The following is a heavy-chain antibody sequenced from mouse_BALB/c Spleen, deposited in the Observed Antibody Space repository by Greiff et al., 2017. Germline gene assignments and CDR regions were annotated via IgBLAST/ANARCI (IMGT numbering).Heavy chain of an antibody. V-gene: IGHV5-6-4*01. CDR1: GFTFSSYT. CDR2: ISSGGSYT. Sequence: EVKLMESGGGLVKPGGSLKLSCAASGFTFSSYTMSWVRQTPEKRLEWVATISSGGSYTYYPDSVKGRFTISRDNAKNTLYLQMSSLKSEDTAMYYCTRDRDGYYAYFDVWGAGTTVTVSS. J-gene: IGHJ1*01. D-gene: IGHD2-3*01. CDR3: TRDRDGYYAYFDV.